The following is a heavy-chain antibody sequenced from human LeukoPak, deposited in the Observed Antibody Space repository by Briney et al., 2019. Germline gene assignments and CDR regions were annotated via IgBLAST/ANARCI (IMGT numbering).Heavy chain of an antibody. CDR1: GFTFSNYG. CDR3: AKEGPKYYFDY. J-gene: IGHJ4*02. CDR2: VANDGNND. V-gene: IGHV3-30*18. Sequence: GRSLRLSCAASGFTFSNYGMHWVRQAPGKGLEWVAIVANDGNNDYYGDSVKGRFTVSRDNSKNTLHLQMNGLRGEDTAVYYCAKEGPKYYFDYWGQGTLVTVSS.